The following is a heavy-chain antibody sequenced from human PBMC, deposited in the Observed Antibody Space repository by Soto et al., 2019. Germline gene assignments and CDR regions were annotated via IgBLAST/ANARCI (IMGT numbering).Heavy chain of an antibody. CDR2: VWSAGDNK. CDR3: ARGASEATYFDY. V-gene: IGHV3-33*01. CDR1: GFTFSPYG. Sequence: AGGSLRLSCAASGFTFSPYGMHWVRQSPGKGLEWVAFVWSAGDNKFYADSVKGRFTISRDDSKNTLFLQMNSLRAEDTAVYYCARGASEATYFDYWGQGTLVTVSS. J-gene: IGHJ4*02.